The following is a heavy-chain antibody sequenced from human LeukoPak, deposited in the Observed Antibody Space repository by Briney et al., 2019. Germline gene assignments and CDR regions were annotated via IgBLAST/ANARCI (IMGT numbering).Heavy chain of an antibody. CDR2: VSSSGAAT. Sequence: GSLRLSCAASGFTFSTYAMTWARQAPGKGLEWVSGVSSSGAATYYADSVQGRFTISRDNSRSTLYLHMNSLRADDTAVYYCAKPFTQTPYAIVWYTCDSWGQGTLVTVSS. D-gene: IGHD6-13*01. CDR3: AKPFTQTPYAIVWYTCDS. J-gene: IGHJ4*02. V-gene: IGHV3-23*01. CDR1: GFTFSTYA.